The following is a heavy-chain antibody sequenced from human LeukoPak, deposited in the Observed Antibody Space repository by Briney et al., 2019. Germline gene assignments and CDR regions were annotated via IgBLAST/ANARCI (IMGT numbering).Heavy chain of an antibody. D-gene: IGHD2-15*01. CDR3: AREHCSGGSCYRGPDY. Sequence: ASVKVSCKASGYTFTSYYMHWVRQAPGQGLEWMGIINPSGGSTSYAQKFQGRVTISVDTSKNQFSLKLSSVTAADTAVYYCAREHCSGGSCYRGPDYWGQGTLVTVSS. CDR2: INPSGGST. J-gene: IGHJ4*02. V-gene: IGHV1-46*01. CDR1: GYTFTSYY.